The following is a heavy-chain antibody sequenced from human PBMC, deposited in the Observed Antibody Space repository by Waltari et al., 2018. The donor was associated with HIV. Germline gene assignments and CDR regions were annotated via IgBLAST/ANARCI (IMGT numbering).Heavy chain of an antibody. D-gene: IGHD3-22*01. CDR3: ASKKSNYYDSSGYYPHFDY. Sequence: QVQLQQWGAGLLKPSETLSLTCAVYGGSFSGYYWSWIRQPPGTGLEWIGEINHSGSTNYNPSLKSRVTISVDTSKNQFSLKLSSVTAADTAVYYCASKKSNYYDSSGYYPHFDYWGQGTLVTVSS. J-gene: IGHJ4*02. V-gene: IGHV4-34*01. CDR1: GGSFSGYY. CDR2: INHSGST.